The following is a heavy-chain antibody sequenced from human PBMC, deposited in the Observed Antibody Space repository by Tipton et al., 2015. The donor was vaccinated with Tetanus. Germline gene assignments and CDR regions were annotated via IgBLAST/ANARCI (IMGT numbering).Heavy chain of an antibody. CDR2: ISAYNGNT. D-gene: IGHD6-13*01. V-gene: IGHV1-18*01. J-gene: IGHJ5*02. CDR3: ARDPRNGIAAAAWFDP. CDR1: GYTFTSYG. Sequence: QSGAEVKKPGASVKVPCKASGYTFTSYGISWVRQAPGQGLEWMGWISAYNGNTNYAQKLQGRVTMTTDTSTSTAYMELRSLRSDDPAVYYCARDPRNGIAAAAWFDPWGQGTLVTVSS.